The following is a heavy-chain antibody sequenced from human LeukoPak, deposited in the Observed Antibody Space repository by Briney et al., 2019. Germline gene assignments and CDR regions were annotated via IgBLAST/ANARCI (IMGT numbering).Heavy chain of an antibody. CDR1: GFTFSLYW. CDR2: IKQDGSER. D-gene: IGHD3-22*01. Sequence: GGSLRLSCEASGFTFSLYWMSWVRQAPGKGLEWVANIKQDGSERYYVDSVKGRFTISRDNAKNSLYLQMNSLRADDTAVYYCARDGDTSGYTDWGQGTLVTVSS. J-gene: IGHJ4*02. V-gene: IGHV3-7*01. CDR3: ARDGDTSGYTD.